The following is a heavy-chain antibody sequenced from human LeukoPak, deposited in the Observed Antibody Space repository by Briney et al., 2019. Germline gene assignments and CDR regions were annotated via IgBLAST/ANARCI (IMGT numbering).Heavy chain of an antibody. CDR3: ARGPGYFQH. CDR2: TYYRSKWFS. CDR1: GDSVSISSAA. Sequence: SQTLSLTFAISGDSVSISSAAWNWIRQSPSRGLEWLGRTYYRSKWFSRYAVSVKSRITINADTSKNQFSLQLNSVVRDDTAVYYCARGPGYFQHWGQGTLVTVSS. V-gene: IGHV6-1*01. J-gene: IGHJ1*01.